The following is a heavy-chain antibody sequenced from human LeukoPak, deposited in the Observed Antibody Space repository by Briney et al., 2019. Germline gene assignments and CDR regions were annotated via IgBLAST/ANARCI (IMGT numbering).Heavy chain of an antibody. Sequence: PGGSLRLSCAASGFTFSSYWMSWVRQAPGKGLEWVANIKQDGSEKYYVDSVKGRFTISRDNAKNSLYLQMNSLRAEDTAVYYCAREFPSTTASYYFDYWGQGTLVTVPS. CDR1: GFTFSSYW. V-gene: IGHV3-7*01. CDR3: AREFPSTTASYYFDY. J-gene: IGHJ4*02. D-gene: IGHD1-1*01. CDR2: IKQDGSEK.